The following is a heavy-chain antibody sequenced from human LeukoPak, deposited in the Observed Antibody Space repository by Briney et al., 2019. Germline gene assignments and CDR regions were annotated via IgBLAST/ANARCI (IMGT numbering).Heavy chain of an antibody. V-gene: IGHV4-34*01. CDR2: INHSGST. D-gene: IGHD6-6*01. CDR1: GGSFSGYY. Sequence: PSETLSLTCAVYGGSFSGYYWSWIRQPPGKGLEWIGEINHSGSTNYNPSLKSRVTISVDTSKNQFSLKLSSVTAADTAVYYCARENEYESDYWGQGTLVTVSS. J-gene: IGHJ4*02. CDR3: ARENEYESDY.